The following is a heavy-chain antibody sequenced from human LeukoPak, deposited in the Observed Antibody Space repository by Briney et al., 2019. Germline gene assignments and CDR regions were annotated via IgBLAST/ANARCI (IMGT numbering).Heavy chain of an antibody. J-gene: IGHJ4*02. Sequence: NPGGSLRLSCAASGFTFSTYGMNWVRQAPGKGLEWVSSMSPDSNYIYYADSVKGRFTISRDNAKNSLYLQMNSLRADDTAVYYCARGSYGDYGYWGQGTLVTVSS. CDR3: ARGSYGDYGY. V-gene: IGHV3-21*01. CDR1: GFTFSTYG. D-gene: IGHD4-17*01. CDR2: MSPDSNYI.